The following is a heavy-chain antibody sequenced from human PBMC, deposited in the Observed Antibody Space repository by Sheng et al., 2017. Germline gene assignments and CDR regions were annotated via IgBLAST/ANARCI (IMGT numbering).Heavy chain of an antibody. D-gene: IGHD3-16*01. V-gene: IGHV4-38-2*02. CDR1: GYSISSGYY. CDR2: IYHSGST. J-gene: IGHJ4*02. Sequence: QVQLHESGPGLVKPSETLSLTCAVSGYSISSGYYWGWIRQPPGKGLEWIGSIYHSGSTYYNPSLKSRVTISVDTSKNQFSLKLSSVTAADTAVYYCAREIFGDRDYWGQGTLVTVSS. CDR3: AREIFGDRDY.